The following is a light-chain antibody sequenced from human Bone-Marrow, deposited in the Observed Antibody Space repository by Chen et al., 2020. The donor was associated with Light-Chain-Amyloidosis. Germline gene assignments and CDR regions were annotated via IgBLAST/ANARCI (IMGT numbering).Light chain of an antibody. CDR3: QQYYSTPHT. CDR2: LAS. Sequence: DIVMTQSPDSLAVSLGERATINCKSSQSFLYSSNNWNYLAWYQQKPGQPPKLLIYLASIRESGVPDRFSGSASGTDFTLTISSLQTEDVAVYHCQQYYSTPHTFGQGTKLEIK. CDR1: QSFLYSSNNWNY. V-gene: IGKV4-1*01. J-gene: IGKJ2*01.